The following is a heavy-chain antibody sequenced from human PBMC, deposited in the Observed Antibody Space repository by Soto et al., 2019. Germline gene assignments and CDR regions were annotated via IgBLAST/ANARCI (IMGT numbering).Heavy chain of an antibody. Sequence: QLHLVQSGAVVKKPGASVTVSCSASGYPVTAYYMHWVRQAPGRGLEWMGGINPATGAAKYTQTFEGRVTMTRDTSTSTVFMELSGLTSAATALFYCARGGGVGVAGSAAFDMWGQGTLVTVSS. J-gene: IGHJ3*02. CDR1: GYPVTAYY. CDR3: ARGGGVGVAGSAAFDM. D-gene: IGHD3-3*01. CDR2: INPATGAA. V-gene: IGHV1-2*02.